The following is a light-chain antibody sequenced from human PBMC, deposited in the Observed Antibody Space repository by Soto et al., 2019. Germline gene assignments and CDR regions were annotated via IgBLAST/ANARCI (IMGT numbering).Light chain of an antibody. Sequence: QSVLTQPASVSGSPGQSITISCTGTSSDVGTYNLVSWYQQCTGKAPKLMIYEGTKRPSGVSNRFSGSKSGNTASLTISGLQAEDAADYYCCSYAGSSTHVVFGGGTKLTVL. CDR2: EGT. J-gene: IGLJ2*01. V-gene: IGLV2-23*01. CDR3: CSYAGSSTHVV. CDR1: SSDVGTYNL.